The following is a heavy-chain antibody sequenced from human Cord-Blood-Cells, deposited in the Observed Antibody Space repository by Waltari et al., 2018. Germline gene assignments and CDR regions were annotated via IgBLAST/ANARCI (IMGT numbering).Heavy chain of an antibody. Sequence: QVQLQESGPGLVKPSETLSLTCTVSGGSISSPYWSWIRQPPGKGLEWIGYIYYSGSTNYNPSLKSRVTISVDTSKNQFSLKLSSVTAADTAVYYCARDSRYSRKGSYGMDVWGQGTTVTVSS. D-gene: IGHD1-1*01. CDR3: ARDSRYSRKGSYGMDV. CDR2: IYYSGST. CDR1: GGSISSPY. J-gene: IGHJ6*02. V-gene: IGHV4-59*11.